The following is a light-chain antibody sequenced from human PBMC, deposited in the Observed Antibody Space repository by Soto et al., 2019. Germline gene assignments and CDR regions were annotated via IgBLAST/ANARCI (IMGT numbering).Light chain of an antibody. Sequence: EIVLTQSPGTLSLSPGERATLSCRASQSVTSSYLAWYQQKPGQAPRLLIYGASSRATGIPDRFSGSGSGTDFTLTISRLKPEDFAVYYCQQYGNSPRVTFGGGTKVEIK. CDR3: QQYGNSPRVT. V-gene: IGKV3-20*01. J-gene: IGKJ4*01. CDR1: QSVTSSY. CDR2: GAS.